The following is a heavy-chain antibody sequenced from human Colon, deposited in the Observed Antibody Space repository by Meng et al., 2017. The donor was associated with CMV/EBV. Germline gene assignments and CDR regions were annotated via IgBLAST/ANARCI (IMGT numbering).Heavy chain of an antibody. D-gene: IGHD2-2*01. J-gene: IGHJ4*02. CDR3: ARADPSEDIVVVPAAIG. CDR1: GFTFSSYS. Sequence: LSLTCAASGFTFSSYSMNWVRQAPGKGLEWVSYISSSSSTIYYADSVKGRFTISRDNAKNSLYLQMNSLRAEDTAVYYCARADPSEDIVVVPAAIGWGQGTLVTVSS. V-gene: IGHV3-48*04. CDR2: ISSSSSTI.